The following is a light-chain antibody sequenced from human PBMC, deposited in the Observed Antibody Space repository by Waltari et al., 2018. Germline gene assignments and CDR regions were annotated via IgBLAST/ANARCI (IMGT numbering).Light chain of an antibody. CDR3: CSYAGSNTFVV. Sequence: QSALTQPASVSGFPGQSITISCTGTSSDVGSYNLVSWYQQHPGKAPKLMIYEGNKRPSGVSNRFSGSKSGNTASLTISGLQGEDEADYHCCSYAGSNTFVVFGGGTKLTVL. CDR2: EGN. CDR1: SSDVGSYNL. V-gene: IGLV2-23*03. J-gene: IGLJ3*02.